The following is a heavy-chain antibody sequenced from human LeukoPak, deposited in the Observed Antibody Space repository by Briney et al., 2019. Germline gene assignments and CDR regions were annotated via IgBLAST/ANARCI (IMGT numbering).Heavy chain of an antibody. J-gene: IGHJ4*02. CDR2: ISYDGSNK. V-gene: IGHV3-30*04. CDR1: GFTFSSYA. Sequence: GGSLRLSCAASGFTFSSYAMHWVRQAPGKGLEWVAVISYDGSNKYYADSVKGRFTISRDNSKNTLYLQMNSLRAEDTAVYYCARGPYGSRSRFDYWGQGTLVTVSS. CDR3: ARGPYGSRSRFDY. D-gene: IGHD3-10*01.